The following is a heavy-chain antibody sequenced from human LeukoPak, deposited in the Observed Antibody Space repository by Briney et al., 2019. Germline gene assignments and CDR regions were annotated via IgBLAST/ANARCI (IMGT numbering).Heavy chain of an antibody. J-gene: IGHJ4*02. CDR3: AKWYYYDSSGYRPIDY. D-gene: IGHD3-22*01. V-gene: IGHV3-23*01. Sequence: PGGSLRLSCAASGFTFSSYAMSWVRQAPGKGLEWVSANSGSGGSTYYADSVKGRFTISRDNSKNTLYLQMNSLRAEDTAVYYCAKWYYYDSSGYRPIDYWGQGTLVAVSS. CDR2: NSGSGGST. CDR1: GFTFSSYA.